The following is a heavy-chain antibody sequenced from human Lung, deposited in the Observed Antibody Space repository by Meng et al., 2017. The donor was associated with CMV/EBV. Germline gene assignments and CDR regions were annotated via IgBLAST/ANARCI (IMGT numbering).Heavy chain of an antibody. Sequence: LGGAGGGLIQPGGSLRLSGAASGFTVTSYYMHWVRQAPGKGLEWVSVIYSSGRTYYADSVKGRFTISRDNSKNTVDLQMNTLRAEDTAIYYCVRGPLLGWFDPWGQGALVTVSS. CDR1: GFTVTSYY. V-gene: IGHV3-53*01. J-gene: IGHJ5*02. CDR2: IYSSGRT. CDR3: VRGPLLGWFDP.